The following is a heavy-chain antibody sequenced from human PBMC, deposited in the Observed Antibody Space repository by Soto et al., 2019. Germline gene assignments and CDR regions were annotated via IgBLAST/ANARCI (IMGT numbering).Heavy chain of an antibody. CDR1: GGTFSSYA. CDR3: ARSDDYDDSSGSPLAFDI. CDR2: IIPIFGTA. D-gene: IGHD3-22*01. Sequence: ASVKVSCKASGGTFSSYAISWVRQAPGQGLEWMGGIIPIFGTANYAQKFQGRVTITADESTSTAYMELSSLRSEDTAVYYCARSDDYDDSSGSPLAFDIWGQGTMVTVSS. V-gene: IGHV1-69*13. J-gene: IGHJ3*02.